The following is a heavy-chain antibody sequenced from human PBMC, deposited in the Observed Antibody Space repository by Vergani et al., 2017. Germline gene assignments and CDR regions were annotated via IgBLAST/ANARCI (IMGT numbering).Heavy chain of an antibody. CDR3: ASGSLWSQLYYYGMDV. Sequence: QVQLQESGPGLVKPSETLSLTCTVSGGSISSHYWSWIRQPPGKGLEWIGYIYYSGSTNYNPSLKSRVTISVDTSKNQFSLKLSAVTAADTPVYYCASGSLWSQLYYYGMDVWGQGTTVTVSS. D-gene: IGHD3-3*01. CDR1: GGSISSHY. J-gene: IGHJ6*02. CDR2: IYYSGST. V-gene: IGHV4-59*11.